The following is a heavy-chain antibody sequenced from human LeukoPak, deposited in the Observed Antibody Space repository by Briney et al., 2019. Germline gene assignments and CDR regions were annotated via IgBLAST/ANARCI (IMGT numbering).Heavy chain of an antibody. V-gene: IGHV1-69*13. Sequence: SVKVSCKASGYTFTSYGISWVRQAPGQGLEGMGGIIPIFGTANYAQKFQGRVTITADEPTSTAYIELSSLRSEDTAVYYCASNGRYYDILTGYYNDAFDIWGQGTMVTVSS. J-gene: IGHJ3*02. CDR1: GYTFTSYG. D-gene: IGHD3-9*01. CDR2: IIPIFGTA. CDR3: ASNGRYYDILTGYYNDAFDI.